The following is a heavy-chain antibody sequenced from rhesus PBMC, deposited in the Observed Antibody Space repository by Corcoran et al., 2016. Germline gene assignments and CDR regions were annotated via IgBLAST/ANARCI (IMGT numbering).Heavy chain of an antibody. CDR3: ARSPGQRLVLVWENYFDY. J-gene: IGHJ4*01. D-gene: IGHD6S26*01. V-gene: IGHV4-76*01. Sequence: QVQLQESGPGLVKPSETLSLTCAVSGGSISGGYDWSWIRHPPGKGLEWLGYIYGNTGSPTYNQSPKNRVTISKDTSKTQFSLKLSAVTAADTAVYYCARSPGQRLVLVWENYFDYWGQGVLVTVSS. CDR1: GGSISGGYD. CDR2: IYGNTGSP.